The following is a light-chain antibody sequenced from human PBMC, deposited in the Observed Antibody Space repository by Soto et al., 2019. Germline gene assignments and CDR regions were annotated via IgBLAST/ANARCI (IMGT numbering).Light chain of an antibody. J-gene: IGLJ3*02. CDR3: QTWGTGDWV. Sequence: QPVLTQSPSASASLGASVKLTCTLSSGHSSYAIAWHQQQPEKGPRYLMKLNSDGSHSKGDAIPDRFSGSSSGAERYLTISSLQSEDEADYYCQTWGTGDWVFGGGTKLTVL. CDR2: LNSDGSH. CDR1: SGHSSYA. V-gene: IGLV4-69*01.